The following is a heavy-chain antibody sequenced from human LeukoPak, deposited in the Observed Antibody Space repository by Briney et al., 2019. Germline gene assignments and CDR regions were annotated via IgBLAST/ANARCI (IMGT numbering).Heavy chain of an antibody. V-gene: IGHV1-3*01. CDR2: INAGNGNT. CDR1: GYTFTSYA. Sequence: ASVKVSCKASGYTFTSYAMHWVRQAPGQRLEWMGWINAGNGNTKYSQKFQGRVTITRDTSASTAYMELSSLRSEDTAVYYCARGSRFLEWLPKGNYWGQGTLVTVSS. D-gene: IGHD3-3*01. J-gene: IGHJ4*02. CDR3: ARGSRFLEWLPKGNY.